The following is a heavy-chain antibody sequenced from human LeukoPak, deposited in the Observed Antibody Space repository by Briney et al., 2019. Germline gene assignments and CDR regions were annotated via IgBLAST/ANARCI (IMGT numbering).Heavy chain of an antibody. CDR3: TRGQSYCGADCYSD. V-gene: IGHV3-66*01. D-gene: IGHD2-21*02. J-gene: IGHJ4*02. Sequence: GGSLRLSCAASGFSVSNYYMSWVRRPPGKGLEWVSVMYTGGGRYYGDSVKGRFTISRDNSKNTVFLQMNSLRVEDTALYYCTRGQSYCGADCYSDWGQGTLVTVSS. CDR1: GFSVSNYY. CDR2: MYTGGGR.